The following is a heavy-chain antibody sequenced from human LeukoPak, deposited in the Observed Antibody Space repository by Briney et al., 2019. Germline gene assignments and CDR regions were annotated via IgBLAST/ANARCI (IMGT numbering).Heavy chain of an antibody. D-gene: IGHD1-26*01. V-gene: IGHV1-2*02. CDR3: ARNGIVGATTDYYYYMDV. CDR1: GYTFTGYF. CDR2: INPNSGGT. J-gene: IGHJ6*03. Sequence: ASVKVSCKASGYTFTGYFMHWVRQAPGQGLEWMGWINPNSGGTNYAQKFQGRVTMTRDTSISTAYMELSRLRSDDTAVYYCARNGIVGATTDYYYYMDVWGKGTTVTVSS.